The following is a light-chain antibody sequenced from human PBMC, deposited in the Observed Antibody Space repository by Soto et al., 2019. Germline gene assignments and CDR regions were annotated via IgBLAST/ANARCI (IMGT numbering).Light chain of an antibody. J-gene: IGLJ2*01. CDR2: QDN. CDR1: KLGDKY. Sequence: SYELTQPPSVSVSPGQTATITCSGDKLGDKYASWYQQKPGQSPVVFIYQDNKRPSGIPERFSGSNSGNTATLTITGTQAMDEADYYCQAWDNSAVVFGGGTKLTVL. V-gene: IGLV3-1*01. CDR3: QAWDNSAVV.